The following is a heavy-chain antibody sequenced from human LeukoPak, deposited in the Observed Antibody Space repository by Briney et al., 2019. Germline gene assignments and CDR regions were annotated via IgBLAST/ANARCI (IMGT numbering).Heavy chain of an antibody. CDR1: GYTFTSYG. Sequence: ASVKVSCKASGYTFTSYGISWVRQAPGQGLEWMGWISAYNGNTNYAQKLQGRVTMTTDTSTSTAYTELRSLRSDDTAVYYCAIPTLSRYCSGGSCYEHWGQGTLVTVSS. J-gene: IGHJ1*01. V-gene: IGHV1-18*01. CDR2: ISAYNGNT. D-gene: IGHD2-15*01. CDR3: AIPTLSRYCSGGSCYEH.